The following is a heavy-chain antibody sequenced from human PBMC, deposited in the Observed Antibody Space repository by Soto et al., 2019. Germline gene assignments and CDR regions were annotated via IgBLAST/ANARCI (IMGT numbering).Heavy chain of an antibody. CDR3: ARGAWDGNYYYYYGMDV. V-gene: IGHV1-46*01. CDR1: GYTFTSYY. D-gene: IGHD1-26*01. Sequence: QVQLVQSGAEVKKPGASVKVSCKASGYTFTSYYMHWVRQAPGQGLEWMGIINPSGGSTSYAQKFQGRVTMTRDTSTSTVYMELSSLRSEDTAVYYCARGAWDGNYYYYYGMDVWGQGTTVTVSS. J-gene: IGHJ6*02. CDR2: INPSGGST.